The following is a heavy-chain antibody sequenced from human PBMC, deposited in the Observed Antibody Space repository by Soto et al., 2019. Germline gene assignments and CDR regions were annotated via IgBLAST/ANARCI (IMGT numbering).Heavy chain of an antibody. Sequence: SETLSLTCTVSGGSISSYYWSWIRQPPGKGLEWIGYIYYSGSTNYNPSLKSRVTISVDTSKNQFSLKLNSVTAADTAVYYCARFKDRMVRLFDYWGQGTLVTVSS. V-gene: IGHV4-59*01. D-gene: IGHD3-10*01. CDR3: ARFKDRMVRLFDY. CDR2: IYYSGST. CDR1: GGSISSYY. J-gene: IGHJ4*02.